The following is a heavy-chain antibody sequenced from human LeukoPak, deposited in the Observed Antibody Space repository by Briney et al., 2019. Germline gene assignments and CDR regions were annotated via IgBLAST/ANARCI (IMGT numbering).Heavy chain of an antibody. CDR2: IRSNGGGT. CDR1: GFTFSDYS. V-gene: IGHV3-64D*06. Sequence: PGGSLRLSCSASGFTFSDYSMHWVRQAPGKGLEYVSAIRSNGGGTNYADSVKGRFTISRDNSKNTLYLQMSSLRVEDTALYYCVRLGGNGSDYWGQGTLVTVSS. D-gene: IGHD1-26*01. CDR3: VRLGGNGSDY. J-gene: IGHJ4*02.